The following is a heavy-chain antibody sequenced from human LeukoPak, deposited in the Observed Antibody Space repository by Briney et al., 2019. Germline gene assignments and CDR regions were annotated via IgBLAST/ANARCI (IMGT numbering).Heavy chain of an antibody. V-gene: IGHV4-39*01. CDR1: GGSISNYY. Sequence: SETLSLTCTVSGGSISNYYWGWIRQPPGEGLEWIGSIYYSGSTYYNPSLKSRVTISVDTSKSQFSLKLSSVTAADTAVYYCARHRAVPTMVRGVPYFDYWGQGTLVTVSS. D-gene: IGHD3-10*01. CDR2: IYYSGST. CDR3: ARHRAVPTMVRGVPYFDY. J-gene: IGHJ4*02.